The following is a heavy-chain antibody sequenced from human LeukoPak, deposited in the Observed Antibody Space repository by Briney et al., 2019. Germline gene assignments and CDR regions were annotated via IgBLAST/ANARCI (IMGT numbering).Heavy chain of an antibody. J-gene: IGHJ3*02. CDR3: ARANYDSSGYYTLIDAFDI. D-gene: IGHD3-22*01. V-gene: IGHV4-59*01. CDR1: GGSISSYY. CDR2: IYYSGST. Sequence: PSETLSLTCTVSGGSISSYYWSSIRQPPGKGLEWVGYIYYSGSTNYNPSLKSRVTISVDTYKNQSSLKLSSVTAADTAVYYCARANYDSSGYYTLIDAFDIWGQGTMVTVSS.